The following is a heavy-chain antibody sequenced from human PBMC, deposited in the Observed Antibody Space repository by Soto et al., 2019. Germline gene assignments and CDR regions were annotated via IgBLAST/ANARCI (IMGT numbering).Heavy chain of an antibody. Sequence: ETLSLTCTVSGCSISSYYWSWIRQPPGKGLEWIGYIYYSGSTNYNPSLKSRVTISVDTSKNQFSLKLSSVTAADTAVYYCARGRGTNYYDSSGHVWGQGTLVTVSS. CDR2: IYYSGST. CDR3: ARGRGTNYYDSSGHV. D-gene: IGHD3-22*01. J-gene: IGHJ4*02. V-gene: IGHV4-59*01. CDR1: GCSISSYY.